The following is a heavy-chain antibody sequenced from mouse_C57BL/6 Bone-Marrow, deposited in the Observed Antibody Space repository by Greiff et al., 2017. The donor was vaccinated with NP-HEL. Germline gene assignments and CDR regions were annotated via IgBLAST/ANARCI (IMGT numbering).Heavy chain of an antibody. Sequence: VQLQQSGAELVRPGASVTLSCKASGYTFTDYEMHWVKQTPVHGLEWIGAIDPETGGTAYNQKFKGQAILSADKSSSTLYMELRSLTSEDSAVYYCTSGTGFDYWGQGTTLTVSS. CDR1: GYTFTDYE. V-gene: IGHV1-15*01. CDR2: IDPETGGT. D-gene: IGHD4-1*01. J-gene: IGHJ2*01. CDR3: TSGTGFDY.